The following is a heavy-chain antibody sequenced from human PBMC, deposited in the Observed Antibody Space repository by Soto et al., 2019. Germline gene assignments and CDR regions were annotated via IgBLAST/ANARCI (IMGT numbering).Heavy chain of an antibody. J-gene: IGHJ4*02. Sequence: PSETLSLTCTASGGSISSYYWSWIRQPPGKGLEWIGYIYYSGSTNYNPSLKSRVTISVDTSKNQFSLKLSSVTAADTAVYCCARGALGYCTNRVCPRPSDYRGQGTLVTGSS. V-gene: IGHV4-59*01. CDR3: ARGALGYCTNRVCPRPSDY. D-gene: IGHD2-8*01. CDR1: GGSISSYY. CDR2: IYYSGST.